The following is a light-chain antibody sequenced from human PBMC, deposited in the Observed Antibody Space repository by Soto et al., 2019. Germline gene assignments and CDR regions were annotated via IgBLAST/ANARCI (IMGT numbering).Light chain of an antibody. CDR2: DAS. CDR3: QQYGSSPS. J-gene: IGKJ4*01. V-gene: IGKV3D-20*01. CDR1: QSVSTNY. Sequence: LTQSPSSLSASVGDRVTITCRSSQSVSTNYLAWYQQKPGLAPRLLIYDASSRATGISDRFSGSGSGTDFTLTISRLEPEDFAVYYCQQYGSSPSFGGGTKVDIK.